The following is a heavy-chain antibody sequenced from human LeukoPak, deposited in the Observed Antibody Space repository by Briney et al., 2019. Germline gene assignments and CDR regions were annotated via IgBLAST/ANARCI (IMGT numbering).Heavy chain of an antibody. J-gene: IGHJ4*02. V-gene: IGHV3-15*01. CDR1: GFTFTNAW. CDR3: ATEYYGAYNY. D-gene: IGHD4-17*01. Sequence: GGSLRLSCAASGFTFTNAWMSWVRQAPGKGLEWVGHIKSKTDGGTSDYAAPVKGRFTISRDDSKDTLYLQMNSPNTEDIAVYFCATEYYGAYNYWGQGTLVTVSS. CDR2: IKSKTDGGTS.